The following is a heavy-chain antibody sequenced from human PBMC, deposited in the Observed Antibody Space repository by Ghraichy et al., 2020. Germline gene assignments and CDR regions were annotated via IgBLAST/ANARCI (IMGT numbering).Heavy chain of an antibody. CDR1: GYTFTSYG. D-gene: IGHD2-2*01. Sequence: ASVKVSCKASGYTFTSYGISWVRQAPGQGLEWMGWISAYNGNTNYAQKLQGRVTMTTDTSTSTAYMELRSLRSDDTAVYYCARDLYCSSTSCHGDYYYYGMDVWGQGTTVTVSS. V-gene: IGHV1-18*04. J-gene: IGHJ6*02. CDR3: ARDLYCSSTSCHGDYYYYGMDV. CDR2: ISAYNGNT.